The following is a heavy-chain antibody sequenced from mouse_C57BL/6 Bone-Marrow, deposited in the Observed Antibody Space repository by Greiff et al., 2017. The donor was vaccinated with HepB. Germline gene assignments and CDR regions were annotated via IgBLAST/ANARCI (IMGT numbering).Heavy chain of an antibody. D-gene: IGHD2-3*01. CDR2: IHPKSGST. CDR1: GYTFTSYW. J-gene: IGHJ2*01. Sequence: QVQLKQPGAELVKPGASVKLSCTASGYTFTSYWMHWVKQRPGQGLEWIGMIHPKSGSTNYNEKFKSKATLTVDTSSSTAYLQLSSLTSEDSAVSYCAREGWLLRFDYWGQGTTVTVSS. CDR3: AREGWLLRFDY. V-gene: IGHV1-64*01.